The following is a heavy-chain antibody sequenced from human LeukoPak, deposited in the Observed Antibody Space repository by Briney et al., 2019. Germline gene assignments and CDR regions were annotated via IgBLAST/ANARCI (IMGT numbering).Heavy chain of an antibody. D-gene: IGHD6-13*01. CDR3: AREGSSYLGEYFQH. V-gene: IGHV1-18*01. Sequence: ASVKVSCKSSGYTFTSYAMNWVRQAPGQGLEWMGWISAYNGNTNYIQKLQGRVTMTTDTSTSTAYMELRSLRSDDTAVYYCAREGSSYLGEYFQHWGQGTLVTVSS. CDR1: GYTFTSYA. CDR2: ISAYNGNT. J-gene: IGHJ1*01.